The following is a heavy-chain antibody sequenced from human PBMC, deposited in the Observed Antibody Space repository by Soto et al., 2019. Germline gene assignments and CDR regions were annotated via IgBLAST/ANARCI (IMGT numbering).Heavy chain of an antibody. D-gene: IGHD1-1*01. V-gene: IGHV1-46*01. CDR3: ARQNGLASYHYYSGMDV. CDR2: INPSGGIT. J-gene: IGHJ6*02. CDR1: GYTFSRYY. Sequence: AAVKVSCKASGYTFSRYYIYWVRQAPGQGLEWMGAINPSGGITTYAQKFQGRVTMTSDTSTRTVYMELSSLRSEDTDVYYCARQNGLASYHYYSGMDVWGQGNTVTVSS.